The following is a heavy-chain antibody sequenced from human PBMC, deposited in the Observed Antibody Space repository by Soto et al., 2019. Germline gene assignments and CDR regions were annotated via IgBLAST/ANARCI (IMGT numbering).Heavy chain of an antibody. V-gene: IGHV1-24*01. CDR3: ATGIAVAGTVVTAMFDY. D-gene: IGHD6-19*01. Sequence: RASVKVSCKVSGYTLTELSMHWVRHAPGKGLEWMGGFDPEDGETIYAQKFQGRVTMTEDTSTDTAYMELSSLRSEDTAVYYCATGIAVAGTVVTAMFDYWGQGTLVTVSS. CDR1: GYTLTELS. J-gene: IGHJ4*02. CDR2: FDPEDGET.